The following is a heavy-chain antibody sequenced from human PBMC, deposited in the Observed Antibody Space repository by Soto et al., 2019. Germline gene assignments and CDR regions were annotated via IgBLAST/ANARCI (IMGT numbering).Heavy chain of an antibody. CDR2: IYHSGST. J-gene: IGHJ3*02. D-gene: IGHD3-10*01. CDR1: GGSISSGGYS. CDR3: ARAHGSGRGAFDI. Sequence: QLQLQESGSGLVKPSQTLSLTCAVSGGSISSGGYSWSWIRQPPGKGLEWVGYIYHSGSTYYNPSLKSRVTISVDRSKNQFSLKLSSVTAADTAVYYCARAHGSGRGAFDIWGQGTMVTVSS. V-gene: IGHV4-30-2*01.